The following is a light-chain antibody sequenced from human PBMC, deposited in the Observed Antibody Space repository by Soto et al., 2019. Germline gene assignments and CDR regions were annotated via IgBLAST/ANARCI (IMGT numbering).Light chain of an antibody. CDR1: SSNIGAGYD. Sequence: QSVLTQPTSVSGAPGQRVTISCTGTSSNIGAGYDVHWYQQLPGTAPKLLIYGNSNRPSGVPDRFSGSKSGTSASLAISGLQAEDEADYYCNSYASSRSGSVFGRGTKVTVL. J-gene: IGLJ1*01. V-gene: IGLV1-40*01. CDR3: NSYASSRSGSV. CDR2: GNS.